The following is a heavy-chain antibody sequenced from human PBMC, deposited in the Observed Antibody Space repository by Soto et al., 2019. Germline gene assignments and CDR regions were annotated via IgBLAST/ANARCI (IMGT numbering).Heavy chain of an antibody. J-gene: IGHJ5*02. Sequence: QVQLVESGGGVVQPGRSLRLSCAASGFTFDNFGMHWVRQALGKGPEWVAVISNDGSETYYGDSVRGRFTVSRDNTRNTLYLQMNNLRPEHTALYHCAKGDHDKGHLNLFDPWGQGTRVTVSS. CDR1: GFTFDNFG. CDR2: ISNDGSET. CDR3: AKGDHDKGHLNLFDP. V-gene: IGHV3-30*18.